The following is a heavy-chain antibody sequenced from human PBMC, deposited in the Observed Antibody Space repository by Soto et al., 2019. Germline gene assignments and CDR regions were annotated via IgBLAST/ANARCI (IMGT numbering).Heavy chain of an antibody. D-gene: IGHD6-25*01. Sequence: KPSETLSLTCTVSGGSISSYYWSWIRQPPGKGLEWIGYIYYSGSTNYNPSLKSRVTISVDTSKNQFSLKLSSVTAADTAVYYCARKFGYQRWFDPWGQGTLVTVSS. CDR2: IYYSGST. CDR1: GGSISSYY. V-gene: IGHV4-59*08. J-gene: IGHJ5*02. CDR3: ARKFGYQRWFDP.